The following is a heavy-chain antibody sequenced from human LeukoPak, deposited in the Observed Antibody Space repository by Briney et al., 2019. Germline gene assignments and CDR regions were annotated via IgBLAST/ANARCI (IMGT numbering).Heavy chain of an antibody. D-gene: IGHD1-26*01. J-gene: IGHJ4*02. V-gene: IGHV3-48*02. CDR2: ISSSSSSI. Sequence: PGGSLRLSCAASGFTFSAYSMNWVRQAPGKGLEWVSYISSSSSSIYYADSVKGRFTISRDNAKNSLYLQMNSLRDEDTAVYYCARGMGSSRSSIDYWGQGTLVTVSS. CDR3: ARGMGSSRSSIDY. CDR1: GFTFSAYS.